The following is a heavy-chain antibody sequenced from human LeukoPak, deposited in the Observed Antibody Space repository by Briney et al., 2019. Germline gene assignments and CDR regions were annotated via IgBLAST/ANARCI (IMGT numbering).Heavy chain of an antibody. CDR1: GFTFSRSW. Sequence: GGSLRLSCAVSGFTFSRSWMSWVRRAPGRGLEWVANIKEDGSEKYYVDPVKGRFTISRDNAKNSLYLEMNSLRVEDTAVYYCVRALHNGFDIWGQGTMVTVSS. CDR2: IKEDGSEK. J-gene: IGHJ3*02. CDR3: VRALHNGFDI. V-gene: IGHV3-7*01.